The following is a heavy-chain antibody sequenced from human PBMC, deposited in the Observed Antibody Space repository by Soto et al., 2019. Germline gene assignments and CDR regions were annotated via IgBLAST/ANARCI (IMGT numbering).Heavy chain of an antibody. CDR1: GFTFSSYS. D-gene: IGHD4-17*01. J-gene: IGHJ4*02. CDR3: ARGVWGYGDRSRDY. Sequence: EVQLVESGGGLVQPGGSLRLSCAASGFTFSSYSMNWVSQAPGKGLEWVSYISSSSSTIYYADSVKGRFTISRDNAKNSLYLQMNSLRDEDTAVYYCARGVWGYGDRSRDYWGQGTLVTVSS. CDR2: ISSSSSTI. V-gene: IGHV3-48*02.